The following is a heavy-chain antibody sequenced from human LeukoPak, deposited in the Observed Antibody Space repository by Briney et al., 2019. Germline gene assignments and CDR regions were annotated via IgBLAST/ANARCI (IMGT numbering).Heavy chain of an antibody. CDR1: GGSINSGSYY. J-gene: IGHJ4*02. D-gene: IGHD3-22*01. Sequence: SQTLSLTCTVSGGSINSGSYYWSWIRQPAGKGLEWIGRIYTSGSTNYNPSLKSRVTISVDTSKNQFSLKLSSVTAADTAVYYCASYYYDSSGYYYYWGQGTLVTVSS. CDR3: ASYYYDSSGYYYY. CDR2: IYTSGST. V-gene: IGHV4-61*02.